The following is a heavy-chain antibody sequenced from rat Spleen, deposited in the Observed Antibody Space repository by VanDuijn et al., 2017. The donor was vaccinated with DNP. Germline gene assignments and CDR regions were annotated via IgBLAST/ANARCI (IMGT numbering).Heavy chain of an antibody. CDR3: ASYFYDGYFAMDA. J-gene: IGHJ4*01. V-gene: IGHV3-1*01. D-gene: IGHD1-12*03. CDR1: GSSITSHY. Sequence: EVRLQESGPGLVKPSQSLSLTCSVTGSSITSHYWGWIRQFPGNKMEYIGHISFSGSPNYNPSLKSRVSISRDTSKNQFFLQLNSVTAEDTATYYCASYFYDGYFAMDAWGQGTSVTVSS. CDR2: ISFSGSP.